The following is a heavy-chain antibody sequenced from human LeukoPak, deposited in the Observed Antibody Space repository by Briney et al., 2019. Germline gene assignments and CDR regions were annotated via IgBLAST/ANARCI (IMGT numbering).Heavy chain of an antibody. V-gene: IGHV3-9*03. J-gene: IGHJ4*02. CDR3: AKVAHNSWPFYSDY. CDR1: GFTFDDYA. CDR2: ISWNSGSI. Sequence: PGGSLRLSCVASGFTFDDYAMHWIRQAPGKGLEWVSGISWNSGSIGYADSVKGRFTISRDNAKNSLYLQMNSLRVEDMAVYYCAKVAHNSWPFYSDYWGQGTLVTVSS. D-gene: IGHD6-13*01.